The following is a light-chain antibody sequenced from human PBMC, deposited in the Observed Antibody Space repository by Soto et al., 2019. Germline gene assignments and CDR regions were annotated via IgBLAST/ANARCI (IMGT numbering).Light chain of an antibody. CDR3: QQYGSPPFT. Sequence: EIVLTQSPGTLSLSPGERATLSCRASQSVSSSYLAWNQQKPGQAPRLPIYGASSRATGIPDRFSGSGSGTDFTLTISRLEPEDFAVYYCQQYGSPPFTFGQGTRLEIK. V-gene: IGKV3-20*01. J-gene: IGKJ5*01. CDR2: GAS. CDR1: QSVSSSY.